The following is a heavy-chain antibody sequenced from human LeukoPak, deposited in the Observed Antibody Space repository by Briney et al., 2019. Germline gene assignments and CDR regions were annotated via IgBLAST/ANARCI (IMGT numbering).Heavy chain of an antibody. CDR2: IKEDGSEM. V-gene: IGHV3-7*03. CDR1: GFTLRNYW. J-gene: IGHJ4*02. CDR3: ARYRDGYNSYYFDY. D-gene: IGHD5-24*01. Sequence: GGSLRLSCAASGFTLRNYWMSWVRQAPGKGLEWVANIKEDGSEMYYVDSVKGRFTISRHNSKNTLYLQMNSLRAEDTAVYYCARYRDGYNSYYFDYWGQGTLVTVSS.